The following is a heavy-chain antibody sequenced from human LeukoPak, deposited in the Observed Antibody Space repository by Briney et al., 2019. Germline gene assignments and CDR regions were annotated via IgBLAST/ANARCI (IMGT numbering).Heavy chain of an antibody. V-gene: IGHV4-34*01. CDR2: INHSGST. J-gene: IGHJ4*02. CDR1: GGSFSGYY. Sequence: SETLSLTCAVYGGSFSGYYWSWIRQPPGKGLEWIGEINHSGSTNYNPSLKSRVTISVDTSKNQFSLKLSSVTAADTAVYYCARSRGSGWYRGWYFDYWGQGTLVPVSS. D-gene: IGHD6-19*01. CDR3: ARSRGSGWYRGWYFDY.